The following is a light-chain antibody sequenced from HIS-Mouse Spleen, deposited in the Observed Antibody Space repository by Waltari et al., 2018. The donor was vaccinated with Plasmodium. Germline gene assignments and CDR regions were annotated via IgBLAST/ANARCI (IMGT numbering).Light chain of an antibody. Sequence: QSALTQPASVSGSPGQSITISCPGTRSAVGSYNLVSWYQQHPGKAPKLMIYEGSKRPSGVSNRFSGFKSGNTASLTISGLQAEDEADYYCCSYAGSSTNWVFGGGTKLTVL. CDR2: EGS. J-gene: IGLJ3*02. CDR3: CSYAGSSTNWV. CDR1: RSAVGSYNL. V-gene: IGLV2-23*01.